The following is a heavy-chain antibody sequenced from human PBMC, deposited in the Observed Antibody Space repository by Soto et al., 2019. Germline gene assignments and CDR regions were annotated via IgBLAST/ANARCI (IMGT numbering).Heavy chain of an antibody. D-gene: IGHD3-22*01. CDR2: INHNTNT. V-gene: IGHV4-34*01. CDR3: ARDLATMPGRYESRPTDYGMDV. CDR1: GGSFSDTY. Sequence: SETLSLTCAVYGGSFSDTYWNWFRQPPGKGLEWIGEINHNTNTIYNPSLTSRVTISVDTSKNQFSLNLRSVTAADTAVYYCARDLATMPGRYESRPTDYGMDVWGQGTTVTVSS. J-gene: IGHJ6*02.